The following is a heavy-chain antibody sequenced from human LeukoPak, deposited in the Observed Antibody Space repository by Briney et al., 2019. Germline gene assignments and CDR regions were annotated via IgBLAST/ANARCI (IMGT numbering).Heavy chain of an antibody. V-gene: IGHV1-18*01. D-gene: IGHD3-10*01. J-gene: IGHJ6*02. CDR3: ARGRETFGGGYYYGMDV. Sequence: ASVKVSCKASGGTFSSYAISWVRQAPGQGLEWMGWISAYNGNTNYAQKLQGRVTMTTDTSTSTAYMELRSLRSDDTAVYYCARGRETFGGGYYYGMDVWGQGTTVTVSS. CDR1: GGTFSSYA. CDR2: ISAYNGNT.